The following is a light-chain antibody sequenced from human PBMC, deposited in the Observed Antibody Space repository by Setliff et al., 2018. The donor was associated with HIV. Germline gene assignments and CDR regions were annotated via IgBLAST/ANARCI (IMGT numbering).Light chain of an antibody. CDR1: SNDVGGYNY. CDR3: SSYTSSNPYV. Sequence: QSVLTQPASVSGSPGQSITISCTGTSNDVGGYNYVSWYQQHPGKAPELMIYEVSNRPSGVSNRFSGSKSGNTASLTISGLQAEDEADYYCSSYTSSNPYVFGTGTKVTVL. CDR2: EVS. J-gene: IGLJ1*01. V-gene: IGLV2-14*01.